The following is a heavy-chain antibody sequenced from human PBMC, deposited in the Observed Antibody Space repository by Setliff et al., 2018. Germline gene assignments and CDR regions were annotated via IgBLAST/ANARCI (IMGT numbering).Heavy chain of an antibody. Sequence: ASVKVSCKASGYPFPNYHMHWVRQAPAQGLEWMGVINPSGDNTNYAQNFQGRVTMTRDTSTGTFYLDLSSLRSEDTAVYYCATLAAALGPWGQGTLVTVSS. V-gene: IGHV1-46*01. CDR3: ATLAAALGP. J-gene: IGHJ5*02. CDR2: INPSGDNT. D-gene: IGHD6-13*01. CDR1: GYPFPNYH.